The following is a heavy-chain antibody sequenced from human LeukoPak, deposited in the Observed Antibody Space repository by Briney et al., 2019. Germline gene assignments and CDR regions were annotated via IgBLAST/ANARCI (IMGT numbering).Heavy chain of an antibody. CDR1: GGSISSSSYY. Sequence: NSSETLSLTCTVSGGSISSSSYYWGWIRQPPGKGLEWIGSIYYSGSTYYNPSLKSRVTISVDTSKNQFSLKLSSVTAADTAVYYCARGGELELAHDYWGQGTLVTVSS. CDR3: ARGGELELAHDY. CDR2: IYYSGST. J-gene: IGHJ4*02. D-gene: IGHD1-7*01. V-gene: IGHV4-39*01.